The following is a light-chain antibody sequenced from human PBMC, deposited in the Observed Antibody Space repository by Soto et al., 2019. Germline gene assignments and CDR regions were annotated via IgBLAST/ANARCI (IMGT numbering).Light chain of an antibody. J-gene: IGKJ4*01. Sequence: EIVMTQSPGTLSLSPGERATLSCRASQSISSNLAWYQQKPGQSPRLLIFGASSRAPGIPGRFSGSGSGTDFTLAISGLQTEDFAVYYCQHYNNPPLAFGGGTEVEIK. V-gene: IGKV3-15*01. CDR1: QSISSN. CDR2: GAS. CDR3: QHYNNPPLA.